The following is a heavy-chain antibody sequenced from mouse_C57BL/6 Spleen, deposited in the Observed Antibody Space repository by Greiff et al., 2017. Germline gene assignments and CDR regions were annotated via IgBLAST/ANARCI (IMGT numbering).Heavy chain of an antibody. V-gene: IGHV1-54*01. Sequence: VQLQQSGAELVRPGTSVTVSCKASGYAFTNYLIEWVKQRPGQGLEWIGVINPGSGGTNYNEKFKGKATLTADKSYSTAYMQHSSLTSEDSAVYFCSRPPYYCSGGFDYWGQGTTLTGSS. D-gene: IGHD1-1*01. CDR3: SRPPYYCSGGFDY. CDR1: GYAFTNYL. CDR2: INPGSGGT. J-gene: IGHJ2*01.